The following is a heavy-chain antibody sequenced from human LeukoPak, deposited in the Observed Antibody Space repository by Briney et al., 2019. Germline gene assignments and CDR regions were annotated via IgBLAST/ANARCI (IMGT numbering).Heavy chain of an antibody. CDR1: GDSVSSGTYS. CDR2: ISYNGKT. CDR3: ARSIFTGAYPDFSDY. Sequence: PSQTLSLTCAVSGDSVSSGTYSWSWIRQSPGKGLELVASISYNGKTFYYPSLRSRVTISKDTSKNQFSLELSSVTAANTAVFYCARSIFTGAYPDFSDYWGQGALVTVSS. J-gene: IGHJ4*02. V-gene: IGHV4-30-4*07. D-gene: IGHD3-9*01.